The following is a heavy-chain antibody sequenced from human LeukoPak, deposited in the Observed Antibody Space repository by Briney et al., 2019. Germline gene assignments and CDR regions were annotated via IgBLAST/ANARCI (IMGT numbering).Heavy chain of an antibody. Sequence: ASLKVSCKASGYTFTRYDINWVRQATGQGVEWMGWMNPNRGNTGYAQKFQGRVTMTRNTSISTAYMELGSLRSEDTDVYYCATRRVTLYPGGMDVWGQGSTVT. V-gene: IGHV1-8*01. D-gene: IGHD1-14*01. CDR3: ATRRVTLYPGGMDV. CDR1: GYTFTRYD. CDR2: MNPNRGNT. J-gene: IGHJ6*02.